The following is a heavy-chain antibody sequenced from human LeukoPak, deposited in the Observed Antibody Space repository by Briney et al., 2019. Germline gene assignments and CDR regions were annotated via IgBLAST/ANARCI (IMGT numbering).Heavy chain of an antibody. CDR2: IHTSGDT. D-gene: IGHD4-17*01. CDR1: GFMFSSNW. V-gene: IGHV3-53*01. Sequence: GGSLRLSCAASGFMFSSNWMSWVRQAPGKGLEWVSAIHTSGDTCYADSVKGRFTISRDTSKNTLYLQINSLRVEDTAVYYCIVFGDSNHWGQGTLVTVSS. J-gene: IGHJ5*02. CDR3: IVFGDSNH.